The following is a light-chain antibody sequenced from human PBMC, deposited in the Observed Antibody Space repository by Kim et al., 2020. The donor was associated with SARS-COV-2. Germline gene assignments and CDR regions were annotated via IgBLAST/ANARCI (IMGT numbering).Light chain of an antibody. V-gene: IGLV8-61*01. CDR3: VLYMGSGISV. CDR2: STN. CDR1: SGSVSTSYY. J-gene: IGLJ3*02. Sequence: QTVVTQEPSFSVSPGGTVTLTCGLSSGSVSTSYYPSWYQQTPGQAPRTLIYSTNTRSSGVPDRFSGSILGNKAALTITGAQADDESDYYCVLYMGSGISVFGGGTKLIV.